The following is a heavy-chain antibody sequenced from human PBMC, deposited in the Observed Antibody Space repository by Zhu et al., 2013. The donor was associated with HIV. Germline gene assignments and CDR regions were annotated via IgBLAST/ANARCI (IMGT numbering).Heavy chain of an antibody. Sequence: QVHLVQSGGEMKKPGASVKVSCKASGYTFTDYYIHWVRQAPGQGLEWMGWINPNSGGTNYAQKFQGRVTMTRDTSISTAYMELTRLNSDDTAIYYCARDSTGWYSFDYWGQGTLVTVSS. D-gene: IGHD6-19*01. J-gene: IGHJ4*02. CDR3: ARDSTGWYSFDY. V-gene: IGHV1-2*02. CDR1: GYTFTDYY. CDR2: INPNSGGT.